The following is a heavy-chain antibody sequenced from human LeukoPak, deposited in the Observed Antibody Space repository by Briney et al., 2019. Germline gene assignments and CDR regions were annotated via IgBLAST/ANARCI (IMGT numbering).Heavy chain of an antibody. J-gene: IGHJ3*02. CDR3: AREGYGSGSYSAFDI. Sequence: GGSLRLSCAASRFTFSRDWMSWVRQAPGKGPEGVAHIKQDGSEKYYVDSVKGRVTISRDNAKNSLYLQMNSLRAEDTAVYYCAREGYGSGSYSAFDIWGQGTMVTVSS. V-gene: IGHV3-7*04. CDR1: RFTFSRDW. CDR2: IKQDGSEK. D-gene: IGHD3-10*01.